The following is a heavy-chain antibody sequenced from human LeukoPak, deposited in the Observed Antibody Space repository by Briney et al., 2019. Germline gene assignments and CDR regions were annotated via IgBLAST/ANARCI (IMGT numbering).Heavy chain of an antibody. D-gene: IGHD2-2*01. J-gene: IGHJ4*02. V-gene: IGHV1-69*01. CDR2: IIPIFGTA. CDR1: GGTFSSYA. CDR3: AEGVVRAAYNYFDY. Sequence: GASVKVSCKASGGTFSSYAIGGVRQAPGQGVEWVGGIIPIFGTANYAQKFQRRVTITADESTSTAYMELSSLRSEDTAVYYCAEGVVRAAYNYFDYWGQGTLVTVSS.